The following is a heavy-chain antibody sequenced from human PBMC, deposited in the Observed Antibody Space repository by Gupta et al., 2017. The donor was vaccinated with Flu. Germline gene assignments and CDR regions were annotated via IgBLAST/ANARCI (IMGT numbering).Heavy chain of an antibody. CDR3: ARTLRYFDMNV. V-gene: IGHV3-72*01. CDR1: GFTVSDHY. J-gene: IGHJ6*02. Sequence: EVQLVESGGGLVQPGGSLRLSCAASGFTVSDHYMDWVHQAPGKGLEWVGRTRNKANSFSTDFAASVKGRFTISRDDSKNSVYLQMNSLEIEDTAVYYCARTLRYFDMNVWSQGTTVTVSS. CDR2: TRNKANSFST. D-gene: IGHD3-9*01.